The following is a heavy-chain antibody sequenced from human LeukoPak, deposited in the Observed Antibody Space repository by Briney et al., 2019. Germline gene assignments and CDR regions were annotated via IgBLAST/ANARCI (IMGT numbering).Heavy chain of an antibody. CDR2: LSGSGGST. Sequence: GGSLRLSCAASGFTFSSYAMNWDRQAPGKGLQWVSALSGSGGSTYYADSVKGRFTIFRDNSKNTMYLQMNSLRAEDTAVYYCAKGSMGRGPDYWGQGTLVTVSS. CDR1: GFTFSSYA. D-gene: IGHD3-10*01. V-gene: IGHV3-23*01. CDR3: AKGSMGRGPDY. J-gene: IGHJ4*02.